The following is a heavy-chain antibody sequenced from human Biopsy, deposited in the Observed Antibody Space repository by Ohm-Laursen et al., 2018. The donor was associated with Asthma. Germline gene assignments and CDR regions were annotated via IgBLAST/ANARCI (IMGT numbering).Heavy chain of an antibody. CDR1: GFTLGDYY. CDR2: ISSSGNTSTI. J-gene: IGHJ3*01. Sequence: SLRLSCAASGFTLGDYYISWIRQAPGKGLEWVSYISSSGNTSTIYYADSVKGRFTISRDNAKNSVYLQMNSLRAEDTAVYYCARKVAFDVWGQGTLVIVSS. V-gene: IGHV3-11*01. CDR3: ARKVAFDV.